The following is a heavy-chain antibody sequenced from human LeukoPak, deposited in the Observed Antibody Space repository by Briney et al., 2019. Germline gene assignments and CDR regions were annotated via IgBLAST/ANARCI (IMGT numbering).Heavy chain of an antibody. CDR3: ARHYSYDSSGYYFGAGYFQH. CDR1: GGSFSGYY. CDR2: INHSGST. Sequence: SETLSLTCAVYGGSFSGYYWSWIRQPPGKGLEWIGEINHSGSTNYNPSLKSRVTISVDKSKNQFSLKLSSVTAADTAVYYCARHYSYDSSGYYFGAGYFQHWGQGTLVTVSS. V-gene: IGHV4-34*01. J-gene: IGHJ1*01. D-gene: IGHD3-22*01.